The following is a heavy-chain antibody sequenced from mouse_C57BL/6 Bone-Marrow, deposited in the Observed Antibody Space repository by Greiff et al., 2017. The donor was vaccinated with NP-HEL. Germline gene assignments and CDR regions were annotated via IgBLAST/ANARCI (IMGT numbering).Heavy chain of an antibody. CDR3: ARSRLLLALWYFDV. D-gene: IGHD1-1*01. CDR2: IYPRDGST. V-gene: IGHV1-85*01. Sequence: VQGVESGPELVKPGASVKLSCKASGYTFTSYDINWVKQRPGQGLEWIGWIYPRDGSTKYNEKFKGKATLTVDTSSSTAYMELHSLPSEDSAVYFCARSRLLLALWYFDVWGTGTTVTVSS. CDR1: GYTFTSYD. J-gene: IGHJ1*03.